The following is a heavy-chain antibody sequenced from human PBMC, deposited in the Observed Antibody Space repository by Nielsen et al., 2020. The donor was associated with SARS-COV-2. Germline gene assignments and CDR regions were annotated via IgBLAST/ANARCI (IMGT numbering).Heavy chain of an antibody. CDR2: IYFGRDT. CDR1: GGSIRSGNYY. J-gene: IGHJ4*02. D-gene: IGHD3-22*01. CDR3: ARPAARSYYQNYYFDS. Sequence: SETLSLTCSVSGGSIRSGNYYWGWIRQPPGKGLEWIGTIYFGRDTFYSPSLKSRVTISVDTSTNQFSLKLTSVTAADTAVYYCARPAARSYYQNYYFDSWGQGTLVTVS. V-gene: IGHV4-39*01.